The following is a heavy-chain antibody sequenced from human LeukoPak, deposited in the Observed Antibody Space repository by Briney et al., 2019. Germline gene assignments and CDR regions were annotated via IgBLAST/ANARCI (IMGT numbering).Heavy chain of an antibody. V-gene: IGHV3-21*01. CDR2: ISSSSSYI. Sequence: PGGSLRLSCAASGFTFSSYSMNWVRQAPGKGLEWVSSISSSSSYIYYADSVKGRFTISRDNAKNSLYLQMNSLRAEDTAVYYCARGFLYNWNDGVGYWGQGTLVTVSS. CDR1: GFTFSSYS. D-gene: IGHD1-1*01. CDR3: ARGFLYNWNDGVGY. J-gene: IGHJ4*02.